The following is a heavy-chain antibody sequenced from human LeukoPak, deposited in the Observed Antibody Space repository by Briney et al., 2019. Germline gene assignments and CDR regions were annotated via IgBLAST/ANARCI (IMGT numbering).Heavy chain of an antibody. D-gene: IGHD2-2*01. CDR1: GGSISSSNW. CDR2: IYHSGST. V-gene: IGHV4-4*02. Sequence: SGTLSLTCAVSGGSISSSNWWSWVRQPPGKGLEWVGEIYHSGSTNYNPSLKSRVTISVDKSKNQFSLKLSSVTAADTAVYYCARRHCSSTSCYEAWGQGTLVTVSS. CDR3: ARRHCSSTSCYEA. J-gene: IGHJ5*02.